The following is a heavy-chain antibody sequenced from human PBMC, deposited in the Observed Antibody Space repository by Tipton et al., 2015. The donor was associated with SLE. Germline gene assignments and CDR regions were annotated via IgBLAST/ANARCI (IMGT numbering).Heavy chain of an antibody. Sequence: TLSLTCTVSGDSISGQYWSWIRQPPGKGLEWIGYIYYSGTTNYNPSLKRRVTISVDTSKNQFSLKLTSVTAADTAVYYCARDTHDYGDYWFDPWGQGTLVTVSS. D-gene: IGHD4-17*01. CDR1: GDSISGQY. J-gene: IGHJ5*02. V-gene: IGHV4-59*11. CDR3: ARDTHDYGDYWFDP. CDR2: IYYSGTT.